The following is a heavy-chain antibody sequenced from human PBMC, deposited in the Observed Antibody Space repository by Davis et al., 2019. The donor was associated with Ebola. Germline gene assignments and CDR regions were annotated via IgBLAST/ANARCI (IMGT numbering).Heavy chain of an antibody. CDR3: ARGRAFSTVDY. D-gene: IGHD3-3*02. CDR1: GFTFSSYG. V-gene: IGHV3-33*08. Sequence: GGSLRLSCAASGFTFSSYGMHWVRQAPGKGLEWVAVIWYDGSNKYYADSVKGRFTISRDNSKNTLYLQMNSLRAEDTAVYYCARGRAFSTVDYWGQGTLVTVSS. CDR2: IWYDGSNK. J-gene: IGHJ4*02.